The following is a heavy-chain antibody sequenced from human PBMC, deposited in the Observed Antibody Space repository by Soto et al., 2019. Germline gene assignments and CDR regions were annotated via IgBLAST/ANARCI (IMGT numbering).Heavy chain of an antibody. CDR3: AIDRGGGMDV. CDR1: GYTFTSYG. CDR2: ISTKIGNT. Sequence: QAQLVQSGAEVQKPGASVKVSCTASGYTFTSYGVSWVRQAPGQGLEWMGWISTKIGNTNYAQKLQGRVTMTTDASTSTAYMELRSLRSDDTAVYYCAIDRGGGMDVWGQGTTVTVSS. J-gene: IGHJ6*02. D-gene: IGHD3-10*01. V-gene: IGHV1-18*04.